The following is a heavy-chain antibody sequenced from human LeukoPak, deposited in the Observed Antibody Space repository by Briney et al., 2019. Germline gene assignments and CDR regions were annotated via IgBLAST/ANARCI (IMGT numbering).Heavy chain of an antibody. CDR3: ARDRDAGDFDY. CDR1: GGSISSGSYY. D-gene: IGHD3-10*01. V-gene: IGHV4-30-2*01. CDR2: IYHSGST. J-gene: IGHJ4*02. Sequence: SQTLSLTCTVSGGSISSGSYYWSWIRQPPGKGLEWIGYIYHSGSTYYNPSLKSRVTISVDRSKNQFSLKLSSVTAADTAVYYCARDRDAGDFDYWGQGTLVTVSS.